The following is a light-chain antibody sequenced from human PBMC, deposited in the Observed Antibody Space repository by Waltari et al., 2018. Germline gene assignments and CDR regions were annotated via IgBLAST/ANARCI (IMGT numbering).Light chain of an antibody. V-gene: IGKV3-15*01. CDR3: QQYSDWPPGT. J-gene: IGKJ3*01. CDR2: ATS. CDR1: QSISNT. Sequence: EIVMTQSPATLSVSPGERATLPCRASQSISNTLAWYQQKPGQAPRLVVYATSARATGVPARFSGSGSGTEFTLTINSLQSEDFAVYYCQQYSDWPPGTFGPGTKVDIK.